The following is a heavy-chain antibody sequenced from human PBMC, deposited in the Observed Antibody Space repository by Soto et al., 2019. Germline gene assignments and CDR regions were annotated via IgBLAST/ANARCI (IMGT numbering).Heavy chain of an antibody. D-gene: IGHD6-13*01. J-gene: IGHJ4*02. V-gene: IGHV1-18*01. Sequence: APVEVSCESSVYTFTSYAIICVRPATGQGLEWMGWISAYNGNTNYAQKLQGRVTMTTDTSTSTAYMELRSLRSDDTAVYYCATTGYSSSWYYFDDWGQGTL. CDR1: VYTFTSYA. CDR2: ISAYNGNT. CDR3: ATTGYSSSWYYFDD.